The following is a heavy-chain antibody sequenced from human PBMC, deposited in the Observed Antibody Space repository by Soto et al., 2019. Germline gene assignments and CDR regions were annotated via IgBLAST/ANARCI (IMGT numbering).Heavy chain of an antibody. V-gene: IGHV3-23*01. CDR3: EYNCGVDCHAGFFY. CDR2: ISGGGGGS. CDR1: GFTFSNYA. J-gene: IGHJ4*02. D-gene: IGHD2-21*02. Sequence: EVQLLESGGGLVQPGGSLRLSCAASGFTFSNYAMSWVRQAPGKGLEWVSGISGGGGGSYYADSVKGRFTISRDNSKNTLYLQMKSLRAEDTAVYYCEYNCGVDCHAGFFYWGQGTLVIVSS.